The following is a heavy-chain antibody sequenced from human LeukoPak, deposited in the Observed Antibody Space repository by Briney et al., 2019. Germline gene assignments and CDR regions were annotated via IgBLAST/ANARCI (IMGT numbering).Heavy chain of an antibody. V-gene: IGHV3-53*01. CDR1: GFTVSSNY. J-gene: IGHJ3*02. Sequence: GGSLRLSCAASGFTVSSNYMSWVRQAPGKGLEWVSVIYSGGSTYYADSVKGRFTISRDNSKNTLYLQMNSLRAEDTAVYYCAIYPNYDSSGYYLDAFDIWGQGTMVTVSS. CDR2: IYSGGST. D-gene: IGHD3-22*01. CDR3: AIYPNYDSSGYYLDAFDI.